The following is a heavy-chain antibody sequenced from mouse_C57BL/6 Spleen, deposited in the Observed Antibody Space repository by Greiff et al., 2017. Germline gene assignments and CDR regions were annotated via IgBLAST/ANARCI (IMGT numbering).Heavy chain of an antibody. Sequence: VQLQQPGAELVRPGSSVKLSCKASGYTFTSYWLHWVKQRPIQGLEWIGDIYPSNSETHYNQKFKDKATLTVDTSSSTAYMQLSSLTSEDSAVYYCAKLGRRGAMDDWGQGTSVTVSS. CDR3: AKLGRRGAMDD. CDR2: IYPSNSET. V-gene: IGHV1-52*01. J-gene: IGHJ4*01. CDR1: GYTFTSYW. D-gene: IGHD4-1*01.